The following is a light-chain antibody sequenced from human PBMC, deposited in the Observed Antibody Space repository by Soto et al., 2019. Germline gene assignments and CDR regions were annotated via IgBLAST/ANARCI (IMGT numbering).Light chain of an antibody. CDR1: QGIGDT. CDR3: QQYGSSPIT. V-gene: IGKV3-20*01. CDR2: DTS. J-gene: IGKJ5*01. Sequence: EILLTQSPDTMSSLPGYRFTRSRMASQGIGDTLAWYQHKPGQTPRLLIYDTSTRATGVPTRFSGSGSGTDFTLTISRLEPEDFAVYYCQQYGSSPITFGQGTRLEIK.